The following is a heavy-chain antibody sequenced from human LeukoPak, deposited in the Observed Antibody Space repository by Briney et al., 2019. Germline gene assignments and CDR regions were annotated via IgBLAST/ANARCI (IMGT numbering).Heavy chain of an antibody. D-gene: IGHD6-19*01. J-gene: IGHJ6*03. CDR3: ARDPSSGWSNYYYYYMDV. Sequence: PSETLSLTCTVSGGSISSYCWSWIRQPAGKGLEWIGRIYTSGSTNYNPSLKSRVTISVDKSKNQFSLKLSSVTAADTAVYYCARDPSSGWSNYYYYYMDVWGKGTTVTVSS. V-gene: IGHV4-4*07. CDR2: IYTSGST. CDR1: GGSISSYC.